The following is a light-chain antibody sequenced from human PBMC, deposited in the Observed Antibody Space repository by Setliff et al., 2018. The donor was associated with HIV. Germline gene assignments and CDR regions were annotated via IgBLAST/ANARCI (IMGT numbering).Light chain of an antibody. CDR3: SSYTTSSTRL. V-gene: IGLV2-14*03. CDR2: DVT. Sequence: QSALTQPASVSGSPGQSITISCTGTSSDVGKYNYVSWYQQRPGEAPKLIIYDVTNRPSGVSNLLSGSKSGNTASLTISGLQAEDEADYYCSSYTTSSTRLFGGGTKVTVL. J-gene: IGLJ2*01. CDR1: SSDVGKYNY.